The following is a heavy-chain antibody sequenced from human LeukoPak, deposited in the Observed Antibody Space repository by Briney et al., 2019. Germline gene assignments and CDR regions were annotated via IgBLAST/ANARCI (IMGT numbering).Heavy chain of an antibody. CDR3: ARAPIAPAGAYYYGMDV. Sequence: PGGSLRLSCAASGFTVTNNYMSWVRQAPGEVLDWVSVLFPGGSTFYADSVKGRFTISRDSSKNTLFLQMDSLRAEDTAVYYCARAPIAPAGAYYYGMDVWGQGTTVTVSS. V-gene: IGHV3-66*01. D-gene: IGHD6-13*01. CDR1: GFTVTNNY. J-gene: IGHJ6*02. CDR2: LFPGGST.